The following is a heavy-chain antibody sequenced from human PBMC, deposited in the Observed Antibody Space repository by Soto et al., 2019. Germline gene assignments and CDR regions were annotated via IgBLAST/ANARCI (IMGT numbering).Heavy chain of an antibody. Sequence: ETLSLTCTVSGCSISSYYWSWIRQPPGKGLEWIGYIYYSGSTNYNPSLKSRVTISVDTSKNQFSLKLSSVTAADTAVYYCARSYYDILTGYQIDYWGQGTLVTVSS. CDR2: IYYSGST. CDR1: GCSISSYY. J-gene: IGHJ4*02. CDR3: ARSYYDILTGYQIDY. V-gene: IGHV4-59*01. D-gene: IGHD3-9*01.